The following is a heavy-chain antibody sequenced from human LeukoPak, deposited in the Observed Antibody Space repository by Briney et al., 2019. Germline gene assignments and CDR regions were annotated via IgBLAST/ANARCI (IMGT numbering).Heavy chain of an antibody. Sequence: SETLSLTCIVSGGSIRSYYWNWIRQPAGKGLEWIGRIYSTGITNYNPSLKSRVTISVDTSKNQFSLKLRSVTAADTAVYYCARRGLSSSWRNFDYWGQGTLVTVSS. D-gene: IGHD6-13*01. J-gene: IGHJ4*02. CDR2: IYSTGIT. CDR1: GGSIRSYY. V-gene: IGHV4-4*07. CDR3: ARRGLSSSWRNFDY.